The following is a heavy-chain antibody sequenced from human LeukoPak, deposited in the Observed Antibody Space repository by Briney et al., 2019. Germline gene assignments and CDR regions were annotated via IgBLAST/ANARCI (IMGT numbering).Heavy chain of an antibody. J-gene: IGHJ6*04. D-gene: IGHD3-10*02. CDR1: GFTFSPYS. CDR2: ISSSGSTI. CDR3: AELGITMIGGV. Sequence: GGSLRLSCAASGFTFSPYSMNWVRQAPGKGLEWVSYISSSGSTIYYADSVKGRFTISRDNAKNSLYLQMNSLRVEDTAVYYCAELGITMIGGVWGKGTTVTISS. V-gene: IGHV3-48*04.